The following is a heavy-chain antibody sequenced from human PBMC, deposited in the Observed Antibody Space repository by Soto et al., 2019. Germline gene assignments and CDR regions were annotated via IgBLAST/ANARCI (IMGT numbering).Heavy chain of an antibody. J-gene: IGHJ4*02. CDR3: SRDREWSGGTCYNYLDY. CDR1: GGSISSGGYY. V-gene: IGHV4-31*03. D-gene: IGHD2-15*01. Sequence: LAITGTVSGGSISSGGYYWSWIRQHPGMGLEWIGYIYYSGSTYYNPSLKSRVTISVDTSKNQYSLQLSSVTAADTAVDYYSRDREWSGGTCYNYLDYWGQGALVTVSS. CDR2: IYYSGST.